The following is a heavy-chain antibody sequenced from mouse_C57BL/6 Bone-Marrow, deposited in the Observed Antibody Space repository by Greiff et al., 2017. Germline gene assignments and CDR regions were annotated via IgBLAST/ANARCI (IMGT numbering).Heavy chain of an antibody. CDR1: GYSITSGYY. CDR3: ARLTGTSRAY. Sequence: VQLKESGPGLVKPSQSLSLTCSVTGYSITSGYYWNWIRQFPGNKLEWMGYISYDGSNNYNPSLKNRISITRDTSKNQFFLKLNSVTTEDTATYYCARLTGTSRAYWGQGTLVTVSA. D-gene: IGHD4-1*01. V-gene: IGHV3-6*01. CDR2: ISYDGSN. J-gene: IGHJ3*01.